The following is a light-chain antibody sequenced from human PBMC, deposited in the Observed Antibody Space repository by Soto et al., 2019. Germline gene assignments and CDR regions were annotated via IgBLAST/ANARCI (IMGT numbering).Light chain of an antibody. CDR2: AAS. CDR1: QTISSY. J-gene: IGKJ4*01. Sequence: DIQMTQSPSSLSASVGDKVTITCRASQTISSYLNWYQQKPGKAPELLISAASTLQSGVPSRFSGSGSGTDFTLTISSLQPEDFATYSCQQTYRTPLTFGGGTKVDIK. V-gene: IGKV1-39*01. CDR3: QQTYRTPLT.